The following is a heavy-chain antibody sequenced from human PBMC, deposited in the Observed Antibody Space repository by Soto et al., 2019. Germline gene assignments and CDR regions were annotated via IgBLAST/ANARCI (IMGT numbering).Heavy chain of an antibody. V-gene: IGHV4-34*01. CDR2: IKHRGIT. CDR3: ARLYGSRGPFDY. J-gene: IGHJ4*02. Sequence: PSETLSLTCAVYGGSFSGYYWSWIRQPPGKGLEWIGEIKHRGITNYNPSLKSRVTISVDTSKNQFSLKLSSVTAADTAVYYCARLYGSRGPFDYWGQGTLVT. D-gene: IGHD6-13*01. CDR1: GGSFSGYY.